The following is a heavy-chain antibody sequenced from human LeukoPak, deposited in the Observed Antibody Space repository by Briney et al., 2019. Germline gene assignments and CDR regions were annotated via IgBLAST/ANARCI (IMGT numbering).Heavy chain of an antibody. Sequence: PSETLSLTCAVYGGSFSDYYWSWIRQSPGKGLEWIGEINHSGSTNYNPSLKSRVTISVDTSKSQFSLRLSSVTAADTAVYYCARHGNIVVVPDASKAFDIWGQGTMVTVSS. J-gene: IGHJ3*02. CDR2: INHSGST. CDR3: ARHGNIVVVPDASKAFDI. CDR1: GGSFSDYY. D-gene: IGHD2-2*01. V-gene: IGHV4-34*01.